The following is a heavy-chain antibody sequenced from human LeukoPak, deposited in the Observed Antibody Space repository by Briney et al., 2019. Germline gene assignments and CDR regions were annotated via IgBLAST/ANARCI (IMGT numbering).Heavy chain of an antibody. Sequence: GGSLRLSCAASGLRFSDYYVSWSRQAPGKGLEWVSSMSFSWSDIYYADSVKGRFTISRDNAKTSVYLQMNSLRDDDTAVYYCARGTGTGWRFDFWGQGTLVTVSS. CDR2: MSFSWSDI. CDR3: ARGTGTGWRFDF. D-gene: IGHD3/OR15-3a*01. J-gene: IGHJ4*02. CDR1: GLRFSDYY. V-gene: IGHV3-11*04.